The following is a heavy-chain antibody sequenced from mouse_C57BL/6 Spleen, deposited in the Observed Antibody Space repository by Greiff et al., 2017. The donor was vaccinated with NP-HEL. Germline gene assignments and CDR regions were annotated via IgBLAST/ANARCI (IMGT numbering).Heavy chain of an antibody. J-gene: IGHJ3*01. V-gene: IGHV1-82*01. Sequence: VKLQQSGPELVKPGASVKISCKASGYAFSSSWMNWVKQRPGKGLEWIGRIYPGDGDTNYNGKFKGKATLTADKSSSTAYMQLSSLTSEDSAVYFCADSYYSNYGWFAYWGQGTLVTVSA. CDR1: GYAFSSSW. D-gene: IGHD2-5*01. CDR2: IYPGDGDT. CDR3: ADSYYSNYGWFAY.